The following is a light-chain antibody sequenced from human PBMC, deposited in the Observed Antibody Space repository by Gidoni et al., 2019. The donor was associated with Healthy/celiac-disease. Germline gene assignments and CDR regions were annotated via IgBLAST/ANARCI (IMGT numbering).Light chain of an antibody. CDR2: GAS. V-gene: IGKV3-20*01. J-gene: IGKJ3*01. CDR3: QQYGSSLFT. CDR1: QRVSSSY. Sequence: EIVLTQYPGALSLSPGERATLSCRASQRVSSSYLAWYQQKPGQAPRLLIYGASSRATGIPDRFSGSGSGTDFTLTISRLEPEDFAVYYCQQYGSSLFTFXPXTKVXIK.